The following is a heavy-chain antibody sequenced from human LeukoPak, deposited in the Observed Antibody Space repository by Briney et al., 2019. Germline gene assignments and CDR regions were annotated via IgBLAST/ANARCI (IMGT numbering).Heavy chain of an antibody. CDR3: ARVKDGYKNDWQAFDI. V-gene: IGHV3-11*01. J-gene: IGHJ3*02. Sequence: GGSLRLSCAASGFTFSDYYMSWIRQAPGKGLELVSYISSSGSTIYYADSVKGRFTISRDNAKNSLYLQMNSLRAEDTAVYYCARVKDGYKNDWQAFDIWGQGTMVTVSS. CDR1: GFTFSDYY. CDR2: ISSSGSTI. D-gene: IGHD5-24*01.